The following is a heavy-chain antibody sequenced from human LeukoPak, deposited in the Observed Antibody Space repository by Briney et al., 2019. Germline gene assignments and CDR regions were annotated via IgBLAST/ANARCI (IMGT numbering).Heavy chain of an antibody. J-gene: IGHJ5*02. V-gene: IGHV4-30-2*01. Sequence: PSQTLSLTCTVSGGSISSGGNHWSWTRQPPGRGLEWIGEITYSGSTKYNPSLKSRVTISVDRSKNQFSLKLSSVTAADTAVHYCARARGYCSGGSCYPNWFDPWGQGTLVTVSS. CDR1: GGSISSGGNH. CDR2: ITYSGST. CDR3: ARARGYCSGGSCYPNWFDP. D-gene: IGHD2-15*01.